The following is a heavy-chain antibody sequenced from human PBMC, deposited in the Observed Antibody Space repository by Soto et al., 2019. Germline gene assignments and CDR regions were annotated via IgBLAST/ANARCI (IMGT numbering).Heavy chain of an antibody. V-gene: IGHV3-30*18. CDR2: ISYDGSNK. D-gene: IGHD6-13*01. Sequence: QVQLVESGGGVVQPGRSLRLSCAASGFTFSSYGMHWVRQAPGKGLEWVAVISYDGSNKYYADSVKGRFTISRDNSKNTLYLQMNSLRAEDTAVYYCAKELGMAAELDYWGQGTLVTVSS. J-gene: IGHJ4*02. CDR3: AKELGMAAELDY. CDR1: GFTFSSYG.